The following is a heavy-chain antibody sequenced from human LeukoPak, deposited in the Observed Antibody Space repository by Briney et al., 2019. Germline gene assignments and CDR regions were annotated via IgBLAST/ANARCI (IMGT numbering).Heavy chain of an antibody. V-gene: IGHV5-51*01. Sequence: GESLKISCKASGYTFTRYWIGLVRQMPGKGLGLVGIIYPGDSDIRYRTSFQGHVHISAEKSSSTAYLQGSSLKASDTAMYYCAKRGATLGEFEPWGQGTLVTVSS. CDR3: AKRGATLGEFEP. CDR1: GYTFTRYW. CDR2: IYPGDSDI. J-gene: IGHJ5*02. D-gene: IGHD5-24*01.